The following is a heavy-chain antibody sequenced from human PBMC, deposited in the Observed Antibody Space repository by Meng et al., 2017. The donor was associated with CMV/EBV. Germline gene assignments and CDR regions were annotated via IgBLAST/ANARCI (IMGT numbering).Heavy chain of an antibody. CDR2: INAGNGNT. D-gene: IGHD3-22*01. Sequence: KASGYTFTSYAMHWVRQAPGQRLEWMGWINAGNGNTTYSQKFQGRVTITRDTSASTAYMELSSLRSEDTAVYYCARDFSWDSSGYHYWGQGTLVTVSS. CDR3: ARDFSWDSSGYHY. CDR1: GYTFTSYA. V-gene: IGHV1-3*01. J-gene: IGHJ4*02.